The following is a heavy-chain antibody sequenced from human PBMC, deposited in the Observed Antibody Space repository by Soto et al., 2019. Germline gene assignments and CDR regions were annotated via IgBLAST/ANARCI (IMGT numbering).Heavy chain of an antibody. CDR3: AREGYSYGYLSFHFDY. Sequence: ASVKVSCKASGYTFTSYGISWVRQAPGQGLEWMGWISAYNGNTNYAQKLQGRVTMTTDTSTSTAYMELRSLRSDDTAVYYCAREGYSYGYLSFHFDYWRQGTLVTVSS. CDR2: ISAYNGNT. V-gene: IGHV1-18*01. CDR1: GYTFTSYG. D-gene: IGHD5-18*01. J-gene: IGHJ4*02.